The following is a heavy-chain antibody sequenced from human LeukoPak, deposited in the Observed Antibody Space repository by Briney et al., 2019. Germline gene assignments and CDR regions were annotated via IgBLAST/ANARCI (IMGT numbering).Heavy chain of an antibody. Sequence: SETLSLTCTVSGGPISNYYWIWIRQPAGEGLEWIGRIYTGGSIDSNPSLKSRVTMSVDTSKNQFSLELSSVTAADTAVYFCARLYSDSWSRVDPWGQGTLVTVSS. CDR1: GGPISNYY. CDR2: IYTGGSI. D-gene: IGHD6-13*01. V-gene: IGHV4-4*07. CDR3: ARLYSDSWSRVDP. J-gene: IGHJ5*02.